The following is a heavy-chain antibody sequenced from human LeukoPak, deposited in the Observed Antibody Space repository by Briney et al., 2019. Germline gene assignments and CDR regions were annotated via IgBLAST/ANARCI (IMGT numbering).Heavy chain of an antibody. CDR3: ARHHYCTNGECPRYYFDY. V-gene: IGHV1-69*05. J-gene: IGHJ4*02. CDR2: IIPICGSA. D-gene: IGHD2-8*01. CDR1: GGTHSSYA. Sequence: SVQVSCKASGGTHSSYAISWVRQPPGQGVEWMGRIIPICGSANYAQKIQGRVTITTDESTSTAYMELSSLRAEDTAVYYCARHHYCTNGECPRYYFDYWGQGTLVTVSS.